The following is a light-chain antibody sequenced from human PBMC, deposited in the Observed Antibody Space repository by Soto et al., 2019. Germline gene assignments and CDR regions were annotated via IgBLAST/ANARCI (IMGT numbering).Light chain of an antibody. Sequence: EIVLTQSPGTLSLSPGERATLSCRASQSITSNYLAWYQQKPGQAPRLLIYGASSRATDIPDRFSGSVSGTDFTLTISRLEPEDFAVYYCQRYGSSPPTFGQGTKVDIK. V-gene: IGKV3-20*01. CDR1: QSITSNY. J-gene: IGKJ1*01. CDR2: GAS. CDR3: QRYGSSPPT.